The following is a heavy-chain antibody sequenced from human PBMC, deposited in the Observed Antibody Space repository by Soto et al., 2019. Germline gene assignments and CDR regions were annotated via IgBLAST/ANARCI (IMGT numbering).Heavy chain of an antibody. CDR2: ISSSSSNI. D-gene: IGHD3-3*01. J-gene: IGHJ6*02. CDR3: ARDRDRVLEWLSQQNYYYGMDV. CDR1: GFTFSSYS. V-gene: IGHV3-21*01. Sequence: EVQLVESGGGLVKPGGSLRLSCAASGFTFSSYSMNWVRQAPGKGLEWGSSISSSSSNIYYADSVKGRFTSSRDNAENSLYLQMNSLRAEDTAVYYYARDRDRVLEWLSQQNYYYGMDVWGQGTTVTVSS.